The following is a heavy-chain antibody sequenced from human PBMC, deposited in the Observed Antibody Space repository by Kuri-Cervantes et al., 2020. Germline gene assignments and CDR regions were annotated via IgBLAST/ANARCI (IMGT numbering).Heavy chain of an antibody. Sequence: GGSLRLSCAASGFTFSSYGMHWVRQAPGKGLEWVAVIWYDGSNKYYADSVKGRFTISRDNSKNTLYLQMNSLRAEDTAVYYCARDYGFHTVLDAFDIWGQGTMVTVSS. CDR1: GFTFSSYG. CDR2: IWYDGSNK. D-gene: IGHD3-10*01. J-gene: IGHJ3*02. CDR3: ARDYGFHTVLDAFDI. V-gene: IGHV3-33*01.